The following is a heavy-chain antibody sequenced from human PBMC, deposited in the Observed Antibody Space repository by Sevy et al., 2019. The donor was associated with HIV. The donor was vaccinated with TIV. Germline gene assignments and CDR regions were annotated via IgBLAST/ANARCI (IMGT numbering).Heavy chain of an antibody. Sequence: ASVKVSCKASGYNFASDGFSWVRQAPGQGLEWMGWIGVYNGTAKYAQVFQDRFTMTTDTSTSTAYMELRSLRSDDTAGYYCARVPTYFYGSATYFDYWGQGTLVTVSS. J-gene: IGHJ4*02. CDR2: IGVYNGTA. CDR1: GYNFASDG. CDR3: ARVPTYFYGSATYFDY. V-gene: IGHV1-18*04. D-gene: IGHD3-10*01.